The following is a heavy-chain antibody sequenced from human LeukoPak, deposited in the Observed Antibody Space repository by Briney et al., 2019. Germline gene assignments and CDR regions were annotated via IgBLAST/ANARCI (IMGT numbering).Heavy chain of an antibody. CDR3: ARGRRHSSSWYSWFDP. J-gene: IGHJ5*02. Sequence: PSETLSLTCAVYGGSFSGYYWSWIRQPPGKGLEWIGEINHSGSTNYNPSLKSRVTISVDTSKNQFSLKLSSVTAADTAVYYCARGRRHSSSWYSWFDPWGQGTLVTVSS. D-gene: IGHD6-13*01. V-gene: IGHV4-34*01. CDR1: GGSFSGYY. CDR2: INHSGST.